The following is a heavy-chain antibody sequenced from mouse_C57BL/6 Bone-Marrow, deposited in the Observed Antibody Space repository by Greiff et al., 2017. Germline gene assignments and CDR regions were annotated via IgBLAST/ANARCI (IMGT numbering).Heavy chain of an antibody. CDR2: IHPNSGST. CDR1: GYTFTSYW. V-gene: IGHV1-64*01. D-gene: IGHD1-2*01. Sequence: QVQLQQPGAELVKPGASVKLSCKASGYTFTSYWMHWVKQRPGQGLEWIGMIHPNSGSTNYNEKFKSKATLTVDKSSSTASMPLSSLTSEDSAVYYCARGRVRREYFDVWGTGTTVTVSS. J-gene: IGHJ1*03. CDR3: ARGRVRREYFDV.